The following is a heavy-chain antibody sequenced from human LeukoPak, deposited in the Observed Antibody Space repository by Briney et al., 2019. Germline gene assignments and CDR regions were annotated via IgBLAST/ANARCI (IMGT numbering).Heavy chain of an antibody. Sequence: KPGGSLRLSCAASGFTFSSYAMNWVRQAPGKGLEWVSSITRSSIYTYYADSVKGRFTISRDNAKKSLYLQMNSLRTEDTAVYYCVRALYDGSGYYSHFDYWGQGTLVTVSS. CDR1: GFTFSSYA. D-gene: IGHD3-22*01. J-gene: IGHJ4*02. CDR2: ITRSSIYT. CDR3: VRALYDGSGYYSHFDY. V-gene: IGHV3-21*01.